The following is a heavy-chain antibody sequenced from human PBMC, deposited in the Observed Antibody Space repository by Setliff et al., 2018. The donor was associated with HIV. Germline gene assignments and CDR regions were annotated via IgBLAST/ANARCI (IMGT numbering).Heavy chain of an antibody. D-gene: IGHD3-9*01. CDR1: GASISSYY. CDR3: ARETQQSYNIVTGYNYYYGIDV. V-gene: IGHV4-59*01. CDR2: NTDSGNT. Sequence: KPSETLSLTCNVSGASISSYYWTWIRQSPGNRLEWLGYNTDSGNTNYNPSLRRRVTISADTSKNQVSLRLRSVTAADTAVYYCARETQQSYNIVTGYNYYYGIDVWGQGTTVTVSS. J-gene: IGHJ6*02.